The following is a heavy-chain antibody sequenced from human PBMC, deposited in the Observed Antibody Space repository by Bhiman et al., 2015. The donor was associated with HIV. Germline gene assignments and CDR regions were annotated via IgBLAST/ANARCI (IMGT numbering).Heavy chain of an antibody. Sequence: EVHLLESGGGLVQPGGSLRLSCAASGFTFSSYAMNWVRQAPGKGLEWVSASSGSGGSTYYADSVKGRFTISRDNSKNTLYLQMNSLRAEDTAVYYCAKDEYYDYVWGSYLVVRGAFDIWGQGTVVTVSS. CDR3: AKDEYYDYVWGSYLVVRGAFDI. J-gene: IGHJ3*02. V-gene: IGHV3-23*01. D-gene: IGHD3-16*01. CDR2: SSGSGGST. CDR1: GFTFSSYA.